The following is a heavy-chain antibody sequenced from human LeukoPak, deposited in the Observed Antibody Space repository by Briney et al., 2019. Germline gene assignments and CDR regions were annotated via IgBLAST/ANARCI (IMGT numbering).Heavy chain of an antibody. D-gene: IGHD1-26*01. V-gene: IGHV1-18*01. CDR1: GYTFTSYG. J-gene: IGHJ4*02. Sequence: ASVKVSCKASGYTFTSYGISWVRQAPGQGLEWMGWISAYNGNTNYAQKLQGRVTMTTDTSTSTAYMELRSLRYDDTAVYYCARDLVGLTDLGADYWGQGTLVTVSS. CDR3: ARDLVGLTDLGADY. CDR2: ISAYNGNT.